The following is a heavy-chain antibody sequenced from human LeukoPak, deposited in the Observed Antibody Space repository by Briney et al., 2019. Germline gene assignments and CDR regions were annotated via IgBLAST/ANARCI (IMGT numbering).Heavy chain of an antibody. CDR1: GFTFSSYG. CDR2: IRYDGSNK. J-gene: IGHJ4*02. CDR3: AKDVTSGSSWPETPFDY. V-gene: IGHV3-30*02. D-gene: IGHD6-13*01. Sequence: GGSLRLSCAASGFTFSSYGMHWVRQAPGKGLEWVAFIRYDGSNKYYADSVKGRFTISRGNSKNTLYLQMNSLRAEDTAVYYCAKDVTSGSSWPETPFDYWGQGTLVTVSS.